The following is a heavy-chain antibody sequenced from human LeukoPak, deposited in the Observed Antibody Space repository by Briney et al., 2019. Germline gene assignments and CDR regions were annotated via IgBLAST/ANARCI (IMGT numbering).Heavy chain of an antibody. J-gene: IGHJ2*01. CDR1: GFTFSNYN. V-gene: IGHV3-13*01. Sequence: GGSLRLSCAASGFTFSNYNMHWVRQAPGKGLEWVSGIGTAGEIYYPGSVKGRFTISRENAKNSLYLQMNSLRAGDTAVYYCARAAYSSTWYSRYFDLWGRGTLVTVSS. CDR2: IGTAGEI. CDR3: ARAAYSSTWYSRYFDL. D-gene: IGHD6-13*01.